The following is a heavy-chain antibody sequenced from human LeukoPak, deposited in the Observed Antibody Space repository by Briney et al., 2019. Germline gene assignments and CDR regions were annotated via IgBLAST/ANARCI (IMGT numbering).Heavy chain of an antibody. CDR2: IYYSGSS. J-gene: IGHJ4*02. CDR1: GASISSYY. Sequence: PSETLSLTCTVSGASISSYYWSWIRQPPGKGLEWNGYIYYSGSSNYNPSLNSRVTISVDTSKNQFSLSLTSVTAADTAVYYCARGQGASDYWGQGTLVTVSS. CDR3: ARGQGASDY. V-gene: IGHV4-59*01.